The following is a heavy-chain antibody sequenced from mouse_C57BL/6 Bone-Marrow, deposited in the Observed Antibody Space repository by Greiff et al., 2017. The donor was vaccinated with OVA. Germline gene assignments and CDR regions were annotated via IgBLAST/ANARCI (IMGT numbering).Heavy chain of an antibody. Sequence: EVQGVESGGGLVQPGGSMKLSCVASGFTFSNYWLNWVRQSPEKGLEWVAQIRLKSDNYAKHYAESVKGRFTISREDSKSSVYLQMNNLRTKDTGIYYCKGQVLITIVYWGKGTTRTVSS. D-gene: IGHD1-1*02. V-gene: IGHV6-3*01. CDR2: IRLKSDNYAK. CDR1: GFTFSNYW. CDR3: KGQVLITIVY. J-gene: IGHJ2*01.